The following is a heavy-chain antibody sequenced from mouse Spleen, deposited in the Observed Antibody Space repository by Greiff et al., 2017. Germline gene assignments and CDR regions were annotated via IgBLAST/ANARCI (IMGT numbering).Heavy chain of an antibody. Sequence: EVMLVESGGGLVKPGGSLKLSCAASGFTFSSYAMSWVRQTPEKRLEWVASISSGGSTYYPDSVKGRFTISRDNARNILYLQMSSLRSEDTAMYYCARGRSTVVADAMDYWGQGTSVSVSS. D-gene: IGHD1-1*01. CDR2: ISSGGST. J-gene: IGHJ4*01. CDR3: ARGRSTVVADAMDY. V-gene: IGHV5-6-5*01. CDR1: GFTFSSYA.